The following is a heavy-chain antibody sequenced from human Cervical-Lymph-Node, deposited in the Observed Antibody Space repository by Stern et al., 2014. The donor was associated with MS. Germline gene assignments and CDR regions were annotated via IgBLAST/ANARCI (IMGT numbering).Heavy chain of an antibody. Sequence: QVQLVESGPGLLKPSETLSLTCTVSGGSVSSSSHYWAWIRQPPGKWLEWLGGMYYAGTPYYNPSLRSRVPLSVDTSKNQVSLNLISVTAADTAVYYCARALPQSSGIGVSYYFDYWGQGALVTVSS. D-gene: IGHD6-19*01. CDR1: GGSVSSSSHY. V-gene: IGHV4-39*01. CDR3: ARALPQSSGIGVSYYFDY. CDR2: MYYAGTP. J-gene: IGHJ4*02.